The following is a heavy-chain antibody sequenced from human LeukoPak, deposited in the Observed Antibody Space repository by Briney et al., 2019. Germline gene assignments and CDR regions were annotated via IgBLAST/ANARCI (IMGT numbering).Heavy chain of an antibody. Sequence: PGGSLRLSCAASGFTFSSYEMNWVRQAPGKGLEWGSYISSSGSTIYYADSVKGRFTISRDNAKNSLYLQMNSLRAEDTAVYYCARDGFRYTSSSGRYYYYGMDVWGQGTTVTVSS. CDR3: ARDGFRYTSSSGRYYYYGMDV. D-gene: IGHD6-6*01. CDR2: ISSSGSTI. J-gene: IGHJ6*02. CDR1: GFTFSSYE. V-gene: IGHV3-48*03.